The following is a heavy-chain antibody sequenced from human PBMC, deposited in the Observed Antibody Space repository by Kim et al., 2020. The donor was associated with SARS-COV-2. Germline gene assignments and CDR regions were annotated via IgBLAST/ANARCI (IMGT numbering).Heavy chain of an antibody. V-gene: IGHV3-33*01. CDR3: ARRDWFDP. J-gene: IGHJ5*02. Sequence: GSNKYNADSGKGRFTISRDNSKNTLYLQMNSLRAEDTAVYYCARRDWFDPWGQGTLVTVSS. CDR2: GSNK.